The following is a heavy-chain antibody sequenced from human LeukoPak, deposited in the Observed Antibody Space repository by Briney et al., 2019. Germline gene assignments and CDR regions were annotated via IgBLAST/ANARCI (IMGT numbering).Heavy chain of an antibody. CDR2: INAGNGNT. D-gene: IGHD6-13*01. CDR1: GYTFTSYA. Sequence: ASVKVSCKASGYTFTSYAIHWVRQAPGQRLEWMGWINAGNGNTEYSQEFQGRVTITRDTSAGTAYMELSSLRSEDTAVYYCASAAGLYWGQGTLVTVSS. V-gene: IGHV1-3*03. CDR3: ASAAGLY. J-gene: IGHJ4*02.